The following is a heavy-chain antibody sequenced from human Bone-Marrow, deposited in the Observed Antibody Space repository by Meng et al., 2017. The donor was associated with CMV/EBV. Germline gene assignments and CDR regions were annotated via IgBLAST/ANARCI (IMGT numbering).Heavy chain of an antibody. V-gene: IGHV3-53*01. CDR3: ASSYSNYGYYYYGMDV. CDR1: GFTVSSNY. D-gene: IGHD4-11*01. J-gene: IGHJ6*02. CDR2: IYSGGST. Sequence: GESLKISCAAPGFTVSSNYMSWVRQAPGKGLEWVSVIYSGGSTYYADSVKGRFTISRDNSKNTLYLQMNSLRAEDTAVYYCASSYSNYGYYYYGMDVWGQGTTVTVSS.